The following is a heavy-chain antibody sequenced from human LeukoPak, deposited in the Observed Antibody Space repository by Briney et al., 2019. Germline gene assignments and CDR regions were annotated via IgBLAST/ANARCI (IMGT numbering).Heavy chain of an antibody. CDR3: AREWSRSTPFFDY. V-gene: IGHV4-4*07. CDR1: GGSISSYY. J-gene: IGHJ4*02. Sequence: PSETLSLPCTVSGGSISSYYSSWIRQPAGKGLEWIGRIYTSGSTNYNPSLKSRVTMSVDTSKNQFSLKLSSVTAADTAVYYCAREWSRSTPFFDYWGQATLVTVSS. D-gene: IGHD1-26*01. CDR2: IYTSGST.